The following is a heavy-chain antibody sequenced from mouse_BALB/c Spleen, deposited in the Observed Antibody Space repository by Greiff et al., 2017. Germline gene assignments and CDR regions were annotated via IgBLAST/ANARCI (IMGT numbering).Heavy chain of an antibody. V-gene: IGHV1S130*01. J-gene: IGHJ4*01. D-gene: IGHD2-4*01. CDR2: IHPNSCNT. Sequence: VQLQQPGAVLVRPGASVKLSCKASGYTFTSSWMHWVKQRPGQGLEWIGEIHPNSCNTNYNEKFKGKATLPVDKSSSTAYVDLSRLTSEDSAVYYCARLYDYDVRPYARDYWGEGTSVTVSP. CDR3: ARLYDYDVRPYARDY. CDR1: GYTFTSSW.